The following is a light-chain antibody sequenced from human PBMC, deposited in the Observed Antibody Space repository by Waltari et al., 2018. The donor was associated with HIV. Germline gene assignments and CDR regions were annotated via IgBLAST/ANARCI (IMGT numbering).Light chain of an antibody. CDR3: SSYAGSAVV. CDR2: EVN. Sequence: QSALTQPPSASGSRGPSATISCTGTSSDVGAYNYVSWYQQYPGMAPKLIIYEVNKRPFGVSDRFSGSMSGNTASLTVSGLQAEDEADFYCSSYAGSAVVFGGGTKLTVL. CDR1: SSDVGAYNY. J-gene: IGLJ2*01. V-gene: IGLV2-8*01.